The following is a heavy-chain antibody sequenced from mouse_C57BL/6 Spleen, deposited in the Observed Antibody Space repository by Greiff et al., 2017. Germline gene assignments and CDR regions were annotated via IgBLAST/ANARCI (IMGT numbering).Heavy chain of an antibody. J-gene: IGHJ3*01. D-gene: IGHD2-12*01. CDR1: GYTFTSYW. Sequence: QQSCKASGYTFTSYWMHWVKQRPGRGLEWIGRIDPNSGGTKYNEKFKSKATLTVDKPSSTAYMQLSSLTSEDSAVYYCAREELYPAWFAYWGQGTLVTVSA. CDR3: AREELYPAWFAY. V-gene: IGHV1-72*01. CDR2: IDPNSGGT.